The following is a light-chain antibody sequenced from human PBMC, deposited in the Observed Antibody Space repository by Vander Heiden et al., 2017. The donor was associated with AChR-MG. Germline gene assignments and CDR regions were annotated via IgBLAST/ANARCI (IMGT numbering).Light chain of an antibody. CDR2: KAS. Sequence: DFQMTQSPSTLSASVGDRVTITCRASQSIRNWLAWYQQKPGKAPKLLSYKASNLESGVPSRFSGSGSGTEFTLTISSLQPEDFATDYCQQYNTYSVWTCGQGTKVESK. J-gene: IGKJ1*01. CDR1: QSIRNW. CDR3: QQYNTYSVWT. V-gene: IGKV1-5*03.